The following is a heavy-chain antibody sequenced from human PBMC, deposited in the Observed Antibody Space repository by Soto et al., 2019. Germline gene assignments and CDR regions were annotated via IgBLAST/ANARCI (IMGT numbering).Heavy chain of an antibody. CDR3: ARDPFGDYAV. CDR1: GYSISSGYY. J-gene: IGHJ4*02. Sequence: PSETLSLTCAVSGYSISSGYYWGWIRQPPGKGLEWIGSIYHSGNTYYNPSLKSRVTISVDTSKNQFSLKPSSVTAADTAVYYCARDPFGDYAVWGQGTLVTVSS. D-gene: IGHD4-17*01. V-gene: IGHV4-38-2*02. CDR2: IYHSGNT.